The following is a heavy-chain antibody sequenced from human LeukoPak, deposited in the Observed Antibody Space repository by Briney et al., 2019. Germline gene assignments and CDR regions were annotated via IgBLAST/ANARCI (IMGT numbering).Heavy chain of an antibody. J-gene: IGHJ4*02. Sequence: GGSLRLSCAASGFTFDDYAMHWVRQAPGKDLEWVSGISWNSGSIGYADSVKGRFTISRDNAKNSLYLQMNSLRAEDTALYYCAKDLEYSSSSALDYWGQGTLVTVSS. D-gene: IGHD6-6*01. CDR2: ISWNSGSI. CDR1: GFTFDDYA. CDR3: AKDLEYSSSSALDY. V-gene: IGHV3-9*01.